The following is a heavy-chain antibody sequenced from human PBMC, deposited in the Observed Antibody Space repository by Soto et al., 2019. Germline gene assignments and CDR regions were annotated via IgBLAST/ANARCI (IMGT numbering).Heavy chain of an antibody. CDR1: GFDFGDYT. Sequence: EVKLLESGGVVVQPGGSLRLSCAASGFDFGDYTMYWVRQPPGKALEWVSLIGWDGSVAYYRDSVKGRFTLSRDNKKNDLYQQMNSLPSEYTGLYYCVAGGDTSGALDYWGQGTLVTVSS. V-gene: IGHV3-43*01. D-gene: IGHD3-22*01. CDR3: VAGGDTSGALDY. J-gene: IGHJ4*02. CDR2: IGWDGSVA.